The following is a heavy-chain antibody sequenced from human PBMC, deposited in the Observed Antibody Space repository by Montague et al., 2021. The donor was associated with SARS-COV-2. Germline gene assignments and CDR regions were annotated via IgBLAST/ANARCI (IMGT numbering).Heavy chain of an antibody. V-gene: IGHV6-1*01. CDR2: TYYRSKWHN. Sequence: CAISGDSVSSNSAAWNWIRQSPSRGLEWLGRTYYRSKWHNDYAVSVKSRITINPDTSKNQFPLQLKSVTPEDTAVYYCARGWVATTPHMDNWGQGSLVIVSS. D-gene: IGHD5-12*01. CDR1: GDSVSSNSAA. J-gene: IGHJ4*02. CDR3: ARGWVATTPHMDN.